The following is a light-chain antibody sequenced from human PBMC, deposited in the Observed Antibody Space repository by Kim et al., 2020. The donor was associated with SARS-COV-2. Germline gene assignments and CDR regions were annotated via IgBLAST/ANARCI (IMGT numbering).Light chain of an antibody. CDR2: AAS. V-gene: IGKV1-27*01. Sequence: ASVGDRVTITCRATRGISNYLAWYQHKPGKVPKVLIYAASTLQSGVPSRFSGSGSGTDFTLTISGLQPEDVATYYCQKYNSALFTFGPGTKVDIK. CDR1: RGISNY. CDR3: QKYNSALFT. J-gene: IGKJ3*01.